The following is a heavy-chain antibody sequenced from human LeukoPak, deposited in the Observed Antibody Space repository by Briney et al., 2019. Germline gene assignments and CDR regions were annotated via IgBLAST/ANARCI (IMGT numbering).Heavy chain of an antibody. J-gene: IGHJ4*02. CDR3: AKDLGRYRNNYFDY. CDR2: ISGSGGSP. CDR1: GFTFSSFS. V-gene: IGHV3-23*01. D-gene: IGHD1-26*01. Sequence: PGGSLRLSCAASGFTFSSFSMSWVRQAPGKGLDWVSVISGSGGSPYYADSVKGRFTISRDDSKNTLYLQMNSLRAEDTAVYYCAKDLGRYRNNYFDYWGQGTLVTVSS.